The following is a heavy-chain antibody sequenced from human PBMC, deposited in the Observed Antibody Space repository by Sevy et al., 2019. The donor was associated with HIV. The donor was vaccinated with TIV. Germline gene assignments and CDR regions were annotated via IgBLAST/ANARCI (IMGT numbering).Heavy chain of an antibody. CDR1: GGTFSSYA. V-gene: IGHV1-69*13. D-gene: IGHD4-17*01. CDR3: ARGNDYGDLYFDY. CDR2: IIPIFGTA. Sequence: ASVKVSCKASGGTFSSYAISWVRQAPGQGLEWLGGIIPIFGTANYAQKFQGRVTITADESTSTAYMELSSLRSEDTAVYYCARGNDYGDLYFDYWGQGTLVTVSS. J-gene: IGHJ4*02.